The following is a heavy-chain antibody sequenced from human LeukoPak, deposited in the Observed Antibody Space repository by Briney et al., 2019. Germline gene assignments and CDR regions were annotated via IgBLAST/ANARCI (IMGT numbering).Heavy chain of an antibody. V-gene: IGHV3-74*01. CDR3: ARVESGSCSSTRCRSIDY. D-gene: IGHD2-2*01. CDR1: GFTFCNYW. CDR2: INTDGSTT. J-gene: IGHJ4*02. Sequence: PGGSLRLSCAAPGFTFCNYWMHWVRQTPGKGVVWVSRINTDGSTTHYADSVKGRLTISRDNSKNTLYVQMNSLRVEDTAVYYCARVESGSCSSTRCRSIDYWGQGTLVTVSS.